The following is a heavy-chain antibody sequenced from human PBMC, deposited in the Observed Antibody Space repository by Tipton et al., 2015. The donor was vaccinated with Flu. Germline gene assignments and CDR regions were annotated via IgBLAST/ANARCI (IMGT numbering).Heavy chain of an antibody. V-gene: IGHV1-8*01. J-gene: IGHJ4*02. CDR3: AKNRGWGKQPVYDY. Sequence: QVQLVQSGAEVKKPGASVKVSCKTSGYTFIRYDINWVRQAIGQGPEWMGWINPNSGTTGYSQKFQGRVTMTRNTSMSTAYMELSSLTSDDTAVYYCAKNRGWGKQPVYDYWGQGTLVTVSS. CDR1: GYTFIRYD. CDR2: INPNSGTT. D-gene: IGHD6-6*01.